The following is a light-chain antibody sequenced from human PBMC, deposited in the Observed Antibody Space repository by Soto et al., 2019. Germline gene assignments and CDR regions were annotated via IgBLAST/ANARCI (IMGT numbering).Light chain of an antibody. CDR2: WAS. V-gene: IGKV4-1*01. J-gene: IGKJ3*01. CDR3: HQYYSSPFT. CDR1: RSVLSSSNNKNF. Sequence: DVVMTQSPDSLALSLGERATIKCKSSRSVLSSSNNKNFLAWYQQKPGQPPRLLIYWASTRESGVPDRFSGSGSGTDFTLTISSLQAEDVAVYYCHQYYSSPFTFGPGTKVDIK.